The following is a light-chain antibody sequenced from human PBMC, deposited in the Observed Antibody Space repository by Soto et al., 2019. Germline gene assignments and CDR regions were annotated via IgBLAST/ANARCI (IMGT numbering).Light chain of an antibody. CDR1: SSDVGGYNY. CDR3: TSYTTSSTLVV. V-gene: IGLV2-14*01. J-gene: IGLJ1*01. CDR2: EVS. Sequence: QSALTQPASVSGSPGQSITISCTGTSSDVGGYNYVSWYQHHPGKAPKLMLYEVSNRPSGVSNRFSGSKSGNTASLTISGLXAEDEADYYCTSYTTSSTLVVFGSGTKVTVL.